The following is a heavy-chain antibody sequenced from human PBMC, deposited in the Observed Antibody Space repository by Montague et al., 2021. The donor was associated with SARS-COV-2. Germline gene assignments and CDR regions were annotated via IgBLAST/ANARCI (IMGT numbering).Heavy chain of an antibody. V-gene: IGHV2-70*01. Sequence: PALVKPTQTLTLTCTFSGFSLSNTRMSVGWTRQPPGKALEWLALINWDDDEYYNPSLRTRLTISKDTSKNQVVLVMTNMDPMDTGTYYCARIQRWGEYYFDFWGQGALVVVSS. J-gene: IGHJ4*02. CDR2: INWDDDE. CDR3: ARIQRWGEYYFDF. CDR1: GFSLSNTRMS. D-gene: IGHD3-10*01.